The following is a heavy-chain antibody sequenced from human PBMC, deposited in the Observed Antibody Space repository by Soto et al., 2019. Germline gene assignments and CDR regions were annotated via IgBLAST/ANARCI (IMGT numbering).Heavy chain of an antibody. D-gene: IGHD6-6*01. V-gene: IGHV1-69*06. J-gene: IGHJ4*02. CDR1: GGTLSSYA. Sequence: ASVEVSSKASGGTLSSYAISWVRQAPGQGLEWMGGIIPIFGTANYAQKFQGRVTITAEKSTSTAYMELSSLRSEDPALYYCANGTEYSSSLGHFNYWGQLTLVIVSS. CDR2: IIPIFGTA. CDR3: ANGTEYSSSLGHFNY.